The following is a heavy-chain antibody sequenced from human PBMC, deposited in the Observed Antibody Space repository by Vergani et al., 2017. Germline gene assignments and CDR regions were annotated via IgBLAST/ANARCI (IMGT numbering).Heavy chain of an antibody. CDR1: GYTFTSYY. D-gene: IGHD1-26*01. CDR3: ARGVEATISGRLYY. Sequence: QVQLVQSGAEVKKPGASVKVSCKASGYTFTSYYMHWVRQAPGQGLEWMGIINPSGPSITYAQTFQERVTMTRETSTNTVYMELSSLSSDDTAVYYCARGVEATISGRLYYWGQGTLVTVSS. V-gene: IGHV1-46*03. CDR2: INPSGPSI. J-gene: IGHJ4*02.